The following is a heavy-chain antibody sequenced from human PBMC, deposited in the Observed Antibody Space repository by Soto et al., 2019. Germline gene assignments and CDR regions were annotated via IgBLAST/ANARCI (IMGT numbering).Heavy chain of an antibody. J-gene: IGHJ3*02. V-gene: IGHV3-23*01. CDR2: ISGSGGST. D-gene: IGHD3-22*01. CDR1: GFTFSSYA. CDR3: AKDLLDYYDSSGSYGDAFDI. Sequence: EVQLLESGGGLVQPGGSLRLSCAASGFTFSSYAMSWVRQAPGKGLEWVSAISGSGGSTYYADSVKGRFTISRDNSKNTLYLQMHSMRAEDTAVYYCAKDLLDYYDSSGSYGDAFDIWGQGTMVTVSS.